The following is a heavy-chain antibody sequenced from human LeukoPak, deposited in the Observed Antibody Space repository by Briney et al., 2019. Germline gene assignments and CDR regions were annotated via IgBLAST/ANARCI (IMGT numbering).Heavy chain of an antibody. CDR1: GGSISSYY. CDR2: IYSSGST. CDR3: ARHAYYYDSSGYLPYYFDY. Sequence: SETLSLTCTVSGGSISSYYWSWIRQPPGKGLEWIGYIYSSGSTNYNPSLNSRVTISVDTSKNQFSLKLISVTAADTAVYYCARHAYYYDSSGYLPYYFDYWGQGTLVTVSS. V-gene: IGHV4-59*08. J-gene: IGHJ4*02. D-gene: IGHD3-22*01.